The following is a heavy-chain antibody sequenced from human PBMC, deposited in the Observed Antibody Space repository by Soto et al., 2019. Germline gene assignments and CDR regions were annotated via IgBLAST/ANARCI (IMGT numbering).Heavy chain of an antibody. Sequence: QPGGSLRLSCAASGFTFNISAMTWVRQAPGKGLEWVSTTGASGRTTYYAHSVKGRFTVSRDNSKNTLDLQMSSLRAEDTAVYYCATVHNTSRSFDYWGQGTLVTVSS. CDR1: GFTFNISA. CDR3: ATVHNTSRSFDY. J-gene: IGHJ4*02. D-gene: IGHD2-2*02. CDR2: TGASGRTT. V-gene: IGHV3-23*01.